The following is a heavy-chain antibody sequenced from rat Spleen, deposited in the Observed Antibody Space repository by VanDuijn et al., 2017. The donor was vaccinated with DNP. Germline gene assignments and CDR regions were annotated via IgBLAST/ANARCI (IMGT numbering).Heavy chain of an antibody. Sequence: EVQLVESGGGLVQPGRSMKLSCAASGFTFSSFPMAWVRQAPTKGLEWVATISTRGDSTYYRDSVKGRFTISRDNAKNTLYLQMDSLRSEDTATYYCASLWTLAYWGQGTLVTVSS. V-gene: IGHV5-46*01. CDR3: ASLWTLAY. J-gene: IGHJ3*01. CDR2: ISTRGDST. D-gene: IGHD1-3*01. CDR1: GFTFSSFP.